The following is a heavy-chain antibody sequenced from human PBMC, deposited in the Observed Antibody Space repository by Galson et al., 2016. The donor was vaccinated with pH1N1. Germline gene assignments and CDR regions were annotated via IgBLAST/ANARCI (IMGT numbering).Heavy chain of an antibody. CDR1: GYTFTDYA. CDR3: GRGLDIRSYRAKDAFDV. Sequence: SVKVSCKASGYTFTDYAIYWLRQAPGQGLEWMGWINAGNGDTKYSEKFQDRLTITRDTSANNAYMELSSLRSEDTAMYYCGRGLDIRSYRAKDAFDVWGQGTMVTVSS. V-gene: IGHV1-3*01. CDR2: INAGNGDT. J-gene: IGHJ3*01. D-gene: IGHD1-26*01.